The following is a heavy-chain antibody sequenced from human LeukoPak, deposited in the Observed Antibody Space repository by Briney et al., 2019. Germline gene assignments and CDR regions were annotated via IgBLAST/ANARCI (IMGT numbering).Heavy chain of an antibody. CDR3: VRDWFGEFH. D-gene: IGHD3-10*01. J-gene: IGHJ4*02. Sequence: GGSLRLSCAASGFTFSSYWMHWVRQAPGKGLVWVSHINSDGSSTTYADSVKGRFTISRDNAKNTLYLQMNSLRAEDTAVYYCVRDWFGEFHWGQGTLVTVSS. CDR1: GFTFSSYW. V-gene: IGHV3-74*01. CDR2: INSDGSST.